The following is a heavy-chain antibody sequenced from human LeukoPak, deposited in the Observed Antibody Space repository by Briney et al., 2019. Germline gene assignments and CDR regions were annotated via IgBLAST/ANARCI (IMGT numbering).Heavy chain of an antibody. D-gene: IGHD4-17*01. V-gene: IGHV4-31*03. CDR1: GGSISSGGYY. CDR3: ARDVRTVTAYFDY. J-gene: IGHJ4*02. Sequence: PSQTLSLTCTVSGGSISSGGYYWSWIRQHPGKGLEWIGYIYYSGSTYYNPSLKSRVTISVDTSKNQFSLKLSSVTAADTAVYYCARDVRTVTAYFDYWGQGTLVTVSS. CDR2: IYYSGST.